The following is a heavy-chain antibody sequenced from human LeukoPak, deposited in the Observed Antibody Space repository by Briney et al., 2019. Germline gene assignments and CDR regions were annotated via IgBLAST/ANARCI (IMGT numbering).Heavy chain of an antibody. CDR2: ITAGGGTT. D-gene: IGHD1-14*01. V-gene: IGHV3-23*01. Sequence: PGGSLRLSCAASGFTFSNYVMSWVRQAPGKGLEWVPTITAGGGTTYYAGSVKGRFTISRDDSKNTLYLQMNSLRAEDTAVYYCAKGATFGINWFDSWGQGTLVSVSS. CDR1: GFTFSNYV. CDR3: AKGATFGINWFDS. J-gene: IGHJ5*01.